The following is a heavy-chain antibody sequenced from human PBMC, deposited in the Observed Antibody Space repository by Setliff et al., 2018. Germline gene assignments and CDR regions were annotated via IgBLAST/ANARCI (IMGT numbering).Heavy chain of an antibody. J-gene: IGHJ4*02. D-gene: IGHD3-22*01. Sequence: ASVKVSCKASGYSFTSYGITWVRQATGQGLEWMGWISPYNGDTRFQQKFQGRVTMTTDTSTTTAYMELTSLTSDDTALYYCVRGQGPRTVVAIPFDHWGQGTLVTVSS. CDR2: ISPYNGDT. V-gene: IGHV1-18*04. CDR3: VRGQGPRTVVAIPFDH. CDR1: GYSFTSYG.